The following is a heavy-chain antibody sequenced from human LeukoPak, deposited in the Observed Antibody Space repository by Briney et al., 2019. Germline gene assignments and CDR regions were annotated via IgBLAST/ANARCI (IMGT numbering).Heavy chain of an antibody. D-gene: IGHD3-9*01. Sequence: KPSETLSLTCTVSGGSVSSGSYYWSWIRQPPGKGLEWIGYIYDSGRTNYNPSLKSRVTISVDTSKNQFSLKLTSVTAADTAVYYCARGEGNILTGFLVYWGQGTLVTVSS. J-gene: IGHJ4*02. CDR3: ARGEGNILTGFLVY. V-gene: IGHV4-61*01. CDR1: GGSVSSGSYY. CDR2: IYDSGRT.